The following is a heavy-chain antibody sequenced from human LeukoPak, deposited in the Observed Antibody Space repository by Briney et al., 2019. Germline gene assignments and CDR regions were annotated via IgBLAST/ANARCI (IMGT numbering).Heavy chain of an antibody. J-gene: IGHJ4*02. V-gene: IGHV4-59*08. CDR1: GGSISSYY. Sequence: SETLSLTCTVSGGSISSYYWSWIRQPPEKGLEWIGNIYYSGSTNYNPSLKSRVTISEDTSKNQFPLKLNSVTAADTAVYYCAGHPPRGLLWGIAYWGQGTLVTVSS. CDR3: AGHPPRGLLWGIAY. D-gene: IGHD1-26*01. CDR2: IYYSGST.